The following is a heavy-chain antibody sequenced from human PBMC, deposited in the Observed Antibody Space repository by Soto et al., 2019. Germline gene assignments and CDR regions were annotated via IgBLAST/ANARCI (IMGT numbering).Heavy chain of an antibody. V-gene: IGHV4-30-2*01. CDR2: IYHSGST. Sequence: PSATLSLTCAVSGGSISSGGYSWSWIRQPPGKGLEWIGYIYHSGSTYYNPSLKSRVTISVDRSKNQFYLKLSSVTAADTAVYYCDRAPRWGDKTGGWFDPWGQGTLVTVSS. CDR3: DRAPRWGDKTGGWFDP. CDR1: GGSISSGGYS. J-gene: IGHJ5*02. D-gene: IGHD1-1*01.